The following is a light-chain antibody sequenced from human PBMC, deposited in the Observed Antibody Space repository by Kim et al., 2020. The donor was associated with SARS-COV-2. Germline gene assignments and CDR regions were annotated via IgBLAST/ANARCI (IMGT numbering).Light chain of an antibody. CDR1: QSVSSY. CDR2: DAS. CDR3: QQRSNWPPYS. V-gene: IGKV3-11*01. Sequence: LSAGERATLSCRASQSVSSYLAWYHQKPGQAPRLLIYDASNRATGIPARFSGSGSGTDFTLTISSLEPEDFAVYYCQQRSNWPPYSFGQGTKLEIK. J-gene: IGKJ2*03.